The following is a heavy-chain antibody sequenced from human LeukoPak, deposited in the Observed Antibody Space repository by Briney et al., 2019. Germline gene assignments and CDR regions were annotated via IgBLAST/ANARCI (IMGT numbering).Heavy chain of an antibody. Sequence: PGGSLRLSCAASGFTFSSYAMSWVRQAPGKGLEWVSAISGSGGSTYYADSVKGRFTISRDNSKNTLYLQMNSLRAEDTAVYYCAKDDLVGGWSQGAFDIWGQGTMVTVSS. D-gene: IGHD6-19*01. J-gene: IGHJ3*02. V-gene: IGHV3-23*01. CDR3: AKDDLVGGWSQGAFDI. CDR2: ISGSGGST. CDR1: GFTFSSYA.